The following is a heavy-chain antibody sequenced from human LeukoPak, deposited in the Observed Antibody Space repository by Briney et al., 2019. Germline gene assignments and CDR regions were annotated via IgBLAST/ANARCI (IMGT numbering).Heavy chain of an antibody. J-gene: IGHJ2*01. D-gene: IGHD1-14*01. Sequence: GGSLRLSCAASGFSISASAMHWVRQASGKGLEWISRIRTKTNNYATAYAASVKGRFTISRDDPKNTAYLQMNSLKTEDTAVYYCTRRESQGRSTNWYFDHWGRGTLVTVSS. CDR3: TRRESQGRSTNWYFDH. CDR1: GFSISASA. V-gene: IGHV3-73*01. CDR2: IRTKTNNYAT.